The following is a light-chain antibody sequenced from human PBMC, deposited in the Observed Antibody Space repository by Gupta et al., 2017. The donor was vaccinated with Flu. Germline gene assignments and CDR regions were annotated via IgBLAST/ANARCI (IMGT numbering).Light chain of an antibody. CDR2: KAS. V-gene: IGKV1-5*03. CDR1: QSISSW. CDR3: QQYNSYLTWT. J-gene: IGKJ1*01. Sequence: STLCASVGDRVTITCRASQSISSWLAWYQQKPGKAPKLLIYKASSLESGVPSRFSGSGYGTEFTLTISSRQLDDFATYYCQQYNSYLTWTFGQGTKVEIK.